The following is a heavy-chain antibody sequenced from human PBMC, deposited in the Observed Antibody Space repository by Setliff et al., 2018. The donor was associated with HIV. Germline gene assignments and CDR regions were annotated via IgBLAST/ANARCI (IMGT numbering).Heavy chain of an antibody. Sequence: SETLSLTCAVSGYSISSGYYWGWIRQPPGKGLEWIGNIYYSGSTYYNPSLKSRVTISLDTSKNQFSLKLSSVTAADTAVYYCARVQRVGSVEGYFDYWGQGTLVTAPQ. J-gene: IGHJ4*02. D-gene: IGHD3-10*01. CDR3: ARVQRVGSVEGYFDY. CDR1: GYSISSGYY. CDR2: IYYSGST. V-gene: IGHV4-38-2*01.